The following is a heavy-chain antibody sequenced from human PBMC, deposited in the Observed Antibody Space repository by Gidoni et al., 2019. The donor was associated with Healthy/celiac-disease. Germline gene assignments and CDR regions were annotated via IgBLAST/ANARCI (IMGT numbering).Heavy chain of an antibody. CDR2: INAGNGNT. J-gene: IGHJ4*02. CDR3: ARETPAVAGTSGFRAEENFDY. CDR1: GYTFTSYA. V-gene: IGHV1-3*01. D-gene: IGHD6-19*01. Sequence: QVQLVQSGAEVKKPGASVKVSCKASGYTFTSYAMHWGRQAPGQRLEWMGWINAGNGNTKYSQKFQGRVTITRDTSASTAYMELSSLRSEDTAVYYCARETPAVAGTSGFRAEENFDYWGQGTLVTVSS.